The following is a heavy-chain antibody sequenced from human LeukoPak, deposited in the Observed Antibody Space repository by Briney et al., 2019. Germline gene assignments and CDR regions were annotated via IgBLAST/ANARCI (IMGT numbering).Heavy chain of an antibody. V-gene: IGHV4-34*01. D-gene: IGHD2-2*01. CDR2: INHSGST. Sequence: PSETLSLTCAVYGGSFSGYYWSWIHQPPGKGLEWIGEINHSGSTNYGPSLKSRVTISVDTSKNQFSLKLSSVTAADTAVYYCASLRNIVVVPAASPGSWGQGTLVTVSS. CDR1: GGSFSGYY. CDR3: ASLRNIVVVPAASPGS. J-gene: IGHJ5*02.